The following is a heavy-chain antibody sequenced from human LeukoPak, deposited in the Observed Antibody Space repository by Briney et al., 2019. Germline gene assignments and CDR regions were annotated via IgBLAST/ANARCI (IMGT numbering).Heavy chain of an antibody. J-gene: IGHJ6*02. Sequence: SETLSLTCAVYGGSFSGYYWSWIRQPPGKGLEWIGEINHSGSTNYNPSLKSRVTISVDTSKNQFSLKLSSVTAADTAVYYCARGSPEQQPFIDYYYYGMDVWGQGTTVTVSS. D-gene: IGHD6-13*01. V-gene: IGHV4-34*01. CDR1: GGSFSGYY. CDR3: ARGSPEQQPFIDYYYYGMDV. CDR2: INHSGST.